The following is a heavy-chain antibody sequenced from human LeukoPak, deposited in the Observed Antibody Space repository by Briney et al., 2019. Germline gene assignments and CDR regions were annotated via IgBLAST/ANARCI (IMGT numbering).Heavy chain of an antibody. CDR1: GFTFSAYA. J-gene: IGHJ6*02. CDR2: ISGNGGST. V-gene: IGHV3-23*01. CDR3: AKRAGGAALQYYYYGVDV. D-gene: IGHD6-13*01. Sequence: GGSLRLSCAASGFTFSAYAMTWVRQAPGKGLEWVSVISGNGGSTYYADSVKGRFTISRDNSKNTLYLQMNSLRAEDTAVYYCAKRAGGAALQYYYYGVDVWGQGTTVTVSS.